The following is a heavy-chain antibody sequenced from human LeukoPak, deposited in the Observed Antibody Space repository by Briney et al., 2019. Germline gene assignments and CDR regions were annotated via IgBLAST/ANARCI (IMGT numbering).Heavy chain of an antibody. D-gene: IGHD4-17*01. Sequence: GGSLRLSCAASGLTFSSYWMNWARQAPEKGLEWVASINHNGNVNYYVDSVKGRFTISRDNAKNSLYLQMSNLRAEDTAVYYCAKEGHYGDLYWGQGTLVTVSS. CDR3: AKEGHYGDLY. CDR2: INHNGNVN. V-gene: IGHV3-7*03. CDR1: GLTFSSYW. J-gene: IGHJ4*02.